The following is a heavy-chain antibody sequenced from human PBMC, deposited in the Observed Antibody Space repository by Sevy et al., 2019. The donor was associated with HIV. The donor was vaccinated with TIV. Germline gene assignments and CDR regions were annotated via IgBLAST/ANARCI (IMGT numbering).Heavy chain of an antibody. J-gene: IGHJ4*02. Sequence: GGSLRLSCAASGFTFSDYYMCWIRQAPGKGLEWVSYISSSGSTIYYANSVKGRFTISRDNAKNSLYLQMNSLRAEDTAVYYCARDSYSSGCDASNYFDYWGQGTLVTVSS. CDR3: ARDSYSSGCDASNYFDY. D-gene: IGHD6-19*01. CDR1: GFTFSDYY. CDR2: ISSSGSTI. V-gene: IGHV3-11*01.